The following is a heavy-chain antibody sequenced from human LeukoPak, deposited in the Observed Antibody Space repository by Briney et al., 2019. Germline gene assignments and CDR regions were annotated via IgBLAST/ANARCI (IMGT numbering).Heavy chain of an antibody. CDR1: GGTFSSYA. CDR2: IIPIFGTA. CDR3: ARDRSSGWSFDY. V-gene: IGHV1-69*05. J-gene: IGHJ4*02. Sequence: SVKVSCKASGGTFSSYAISWVRQAPGQGLEWMGRIIPIFGTANYAQKFQGRVTITTDESTSTAYMELSSLRSEDTAVYYCARDRSSGWSFDYWGQGTLVTVSS. D-gene: IGHD6-19*01.